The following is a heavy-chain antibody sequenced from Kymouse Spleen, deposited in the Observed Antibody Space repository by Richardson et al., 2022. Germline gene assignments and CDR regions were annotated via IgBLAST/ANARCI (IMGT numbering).Heavy chain of an antibody. CDR2: ISWNSGSI. Sequence: EVQLVESGGGLVQPGRSLRLSCAASGFTFDDYAMHWVRQAPGKGLEWVSGISWNSGSIGYADSVKGRFTISRDNAKNSLYLQMNSLRAEDTALYYCAKDIGSSGWYVGYYYGMDVWGQGTTVTVSS. CDR1: GFTFDDYA. V-gene: IGHV3-9*01. CDR3: AKDIGSSGWYVGYYYGMDV. J-gene: IGHJ6*02. D-gene: IGHD6-19*01.